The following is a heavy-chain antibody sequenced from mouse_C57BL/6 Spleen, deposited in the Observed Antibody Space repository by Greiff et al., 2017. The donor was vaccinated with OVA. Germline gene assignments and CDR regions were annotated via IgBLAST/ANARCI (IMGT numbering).Heavy chain of an antibody. J-gene: IGHJ3*01. CDR3: ARSSYSNYGFAY. D-gene: IGHD2-5*01. CDR2: INPGSGGT. CDR1: GYAFTNYL. Sequence: LVESGAELVRPGTSVKVSCKASGYAFTNYLIEWVKQRPGQGLEWIGVINPGSGGTNYNEKFKGKATLTADKSSSTAYLQLSSLTSEDSAVYFCARSSYSNYGFAYWGQGTLVTVSA. V-gene: IGHV1-54*01.